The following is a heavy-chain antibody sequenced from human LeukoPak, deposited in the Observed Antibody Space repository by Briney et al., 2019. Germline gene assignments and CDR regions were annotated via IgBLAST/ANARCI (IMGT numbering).Heavy chain of an antibody. CDR3: AKVTVAGVLLFDY. V-gene: IGHV3-21*01. J-gene: IGHJ4*02. D-gene: IGHD6-19*01. CDR1: GFTFSSYS. Sequence: PGGSLRLSCAASGFTFSSYSMNWVRQAPGKGLEWVSSISSSSSYIYYADSVKGRFTISRDNAKNSLYLQMNSLRAEDTAVYYCAKVTVAGVLLFDYWGQGTLVTVSS. CDR2: ISSSSSYI.